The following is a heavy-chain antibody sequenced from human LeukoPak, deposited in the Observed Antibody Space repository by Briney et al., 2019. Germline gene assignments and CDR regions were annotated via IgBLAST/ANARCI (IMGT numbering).Heavy chain of an antibody. V-gene: IGHV4-59*01. CDR1: GGSISSYY. Sequence: SETLPLTCTVSGGSISSYYWSWIRQPPGKGLEWIGYIYYSGSTNYNPSLKSRVTISVDTSKNQFSLKLSSVIAADTAVYYCATLRKQQLDYYYYYMDVWGKGTTVTVSS. CDR2: IYYSGST. J-gene: IGHJ6*03. D-gene: IGHD6-13*01. CDR3: ATLRKQQLDYYYYYMDV.